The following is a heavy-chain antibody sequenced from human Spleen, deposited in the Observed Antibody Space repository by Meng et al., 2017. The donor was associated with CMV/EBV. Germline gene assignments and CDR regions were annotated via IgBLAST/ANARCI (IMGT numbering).Heavy chain of an antibody. J-gene: IGHJ5*02. V-gene: IGHV3-9*01. CDR1: GFNYDNFA. D-gene: IGHD3/OR15-3a*01. CDR2: ISWNSASI. CDR3: AKDGEWAFFGLNWFDP. Sequence: SLKISCAASGFNYDNFAMHWVRQPPGKGLEWVSSISWNSASIGYADSVKGRFTISRDNSKNTLYLQMNSLRAEDTAVYYCAKDGEWAFFGLNWFDPWGQGTLVTVS.